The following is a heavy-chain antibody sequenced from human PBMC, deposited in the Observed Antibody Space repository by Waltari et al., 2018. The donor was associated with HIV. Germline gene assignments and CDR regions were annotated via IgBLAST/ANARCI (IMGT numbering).Heavy chain of an antibody. Sequence: QIQLVQSGAEVKKPGASVQVSCKTSGFNFNNYVIHWLRQAPGQGRYWMGSINVGNLRTRDSTSFQGRVSLTRDTSETTIFMEVSSLKSEDTAVYFCGRGTDWLANVLEYWGQGTLLTVSS. CDR3: GRGTDWLANVLEY. CDR2: INVGNLRT. V-gene: IGHV1-3*01. D-gene: IGHD6-19*01. CDR1: GFNFNNYV. J-gene: IGHJ4*02.